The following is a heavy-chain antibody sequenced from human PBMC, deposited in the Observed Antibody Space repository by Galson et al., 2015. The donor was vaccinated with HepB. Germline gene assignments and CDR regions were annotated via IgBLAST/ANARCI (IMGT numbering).Heavy chain of an antibody. CDR1: GFTFSTYD. CDR3: AKSLAPPAHRILDY. D-gene: IGHD2-15*01. V-gene: IGHV3-23*01. J-gene: IGHJ4*02. CDR2: ITDSGGNT. Sequence: SLRLSCAASGFTFSTYDMNWVRQAPGKRLEWVSSITDSGGNTYYADSVKGRFTISRDNSKNTLYLQMNSLRADDTAVYYCAKSLAPPAHRILDYWGQGSLVTVTS.